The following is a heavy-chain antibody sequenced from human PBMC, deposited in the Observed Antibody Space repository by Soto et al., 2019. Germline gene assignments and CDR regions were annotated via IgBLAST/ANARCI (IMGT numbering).Heavy chain of an antibody. CDR1: GYAFTTYG. V-gene: IGHV1-18*01. D-gene: IGHD1-1*01. J-gene: IGHJ4*02. Sequence: QVHLVQSGAEVKKPGASVKVSCQGSGYAFTTYGITWVRQAPGQGLEWMGWISAHNGNKNYAQKLQGRVTVTRDTSTSTAYMELGSLRYDDAAVYYCARGRYGDYWGQGALVTVSS. CDR3: ARGRYGDY. CDR2: ISAHNGNK.